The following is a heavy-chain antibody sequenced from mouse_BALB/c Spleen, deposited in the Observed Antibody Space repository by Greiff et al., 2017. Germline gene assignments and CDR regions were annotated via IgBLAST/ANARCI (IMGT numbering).Heavy chain of an antibody. CDR1: GYSFTGYF. J-gene: IGHJ1*01. D-gene: IGHD1-1*01. CDR3: ARGGDGSRWYFDV. V-gene: IGHV1-20*02. CDR2: INPYNGDT. Sequence: VQLQQSGPELVKPGASVKISCKASGYSFTGYFMNWVMQSHGKSLEWIGRINPYNGDTFYNQKFKGKATLTVDKSSSTAHMELRSLASEDSAVYYCARGGDGSRWYFDVWGAGTTVTVSS.